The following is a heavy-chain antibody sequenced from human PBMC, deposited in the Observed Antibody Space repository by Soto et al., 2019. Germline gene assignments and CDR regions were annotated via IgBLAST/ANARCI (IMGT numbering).Heavy chain of an antibody. CDR2: IYYSGSA. CDR3: ARTGDYALNH. D-gene: IGHD4-17*01. V-gene: IGHV4-59*01. J-gene: IGHJ4*02. Sequence: SETLSLTCTVSGGSISSYYWTWIRQPPGRGLEWIGYIYYSGSANYNPSLKSRVTISLDTSKNQFSLKLSSVTAADTAVYYCARTGDYALNHWGQGTLVTVSS. CDR1: GGSISSYY.